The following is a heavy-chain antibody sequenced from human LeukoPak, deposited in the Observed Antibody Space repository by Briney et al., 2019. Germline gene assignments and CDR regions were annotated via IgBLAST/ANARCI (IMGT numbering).Heavy chain of an antibody. CDR1: GYTFTSYD. V-gene: IGHV1-8*01. J-gene: IGHJ6*03. Sequence: ASVKVSCKASGYTFTSYDINWVRQATAQGLEWMGWMNPNRGNTGYAQKFQGRVTMTRTTSISTAYMELSSLRSEDTAVYYCARAGSGSGWYRYYYYYYMDVWGKGTTVTISS. CDR3: ARAGSGSGWYRYYYYYYMDV. D-gene: IGHD6-19*01. CDR2: MNPNRGNT.